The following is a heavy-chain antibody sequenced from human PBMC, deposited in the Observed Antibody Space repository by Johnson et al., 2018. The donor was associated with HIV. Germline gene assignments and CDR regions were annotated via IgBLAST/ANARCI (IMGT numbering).Heavy chain of an antibody. D-gene: IGHD3-22*01. J-gene: IGHJ3*02. CDR1: GFTFSDHY. V-gene: IGHV3-11*01. Sequence: QVQLVESGGGLVKPGGSLRLSCAASGFTFSDHYMSWIRQAPGKGLEWVSYISSSGSTIYYAASVKGRFTISRDNAKNSLYLQLNSLRVEDTALYYCARGFSSGYNDAFDIWGQGTVVTVSS. CDR2: ISSSGSTI. CDR3: ARGFSSGYNDAFDI.